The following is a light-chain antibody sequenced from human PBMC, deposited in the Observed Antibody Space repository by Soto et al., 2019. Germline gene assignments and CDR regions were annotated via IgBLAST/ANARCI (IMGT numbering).Light chain of an antibody. Sequence: EIVFTQSPGTLSLSPGERATLSRRASQSVISTYLAWYQQKPGQAPRLLIYGASSRATGIPDRFSGSGSGTDFTLTISRLEPEGFAVYYCQQYGSSPPSVTFGQGTRLEIK. CDR2: GAS. V-gene: IGKV3-20*01. J-gene: IGKJ5*01. CDR3: QQYGSSPPSVT. CDR1: QSVISTY.